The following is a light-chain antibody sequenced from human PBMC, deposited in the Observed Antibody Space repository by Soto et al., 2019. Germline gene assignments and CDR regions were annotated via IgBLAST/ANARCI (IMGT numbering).Light chain of an antibody. CDR3: CSYAGSATWV. CDR1: NSDVGNYNL. CDR2: EVT. Sequence: QSALTQPASVSGSPGQSITISCTGTNSDVGNYNLVSWYQQHPGKAPKLMMYEVTKRPSGVSNHFSGSKSGNTASLTISGLQAEDEADYYCCSYAGSATWVFGGGTKLTVL. V-gene: IGLV2-23*02. J-gene: IGLJ3*02.